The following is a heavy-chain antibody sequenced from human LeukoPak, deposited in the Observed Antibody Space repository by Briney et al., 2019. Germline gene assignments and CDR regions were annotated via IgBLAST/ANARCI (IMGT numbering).Heavy chain of an antibody. CDR3: VRDGPFGSGTFGY. V-gene: IGHV3-7*01. CDR2: IKVDGSEK. D-gene: IGHD3-10*01. Sequence: PGGSLRLSCVASGFSFSRSWMSWVRQAPGKGLEWVANIKVDGSEKHYLDSVEGRFIISRDNAKNSLHLQMNNLRGEDTAEYYCVRDGPFGSGTFGYWAQGTLVSVSS. J-gene: IGHJ4*02. CDR1: GFSFSRSW.